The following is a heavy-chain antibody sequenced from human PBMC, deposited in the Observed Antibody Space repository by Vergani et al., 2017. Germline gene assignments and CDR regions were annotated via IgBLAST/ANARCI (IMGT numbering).Heavy chain of an antibody. CDR1: GFTFSSND. CDR3: AKARDPNCKGGNCYSYYYGLDL. Sequence: VESGGGLVQPGGSLSLSCTVSGFTFSSNDFHWVRQTAGKGLEWVSSIGVDGDRYYSDSVKGRFTISRDNGQSYLYLDMDNLRVEDTAVYFCAKARDPNCKGGNCYSYYYGLDLWGQGTTVTVSS. CDR2: IGVDGDR. V-gene: IGHV3-13*01. D-gene: IGHD2-21*01. J-gene: IGHJ6*02.